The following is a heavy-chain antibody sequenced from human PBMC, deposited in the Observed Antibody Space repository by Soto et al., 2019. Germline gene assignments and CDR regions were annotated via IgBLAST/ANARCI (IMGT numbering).Heavy chain of an antibody. J-gene: IGHJ6*03. CDR2: ISSSGSTI. CDR3: ARGCSGGSCTLPYYYHYMDV. V-gene: IGHV3-11*01. CDR1: GFTFSDYY. Sequence: QVQLVESGGGLVKPGGSLRLSCAASGFTFSDYYMSWIRQAPGKGLEWVSYISSSGSTIYYADSVKGRFTISRDNAKNSLYLQMNSLRAEDTAVYYCARGCSGGSCTLPYYYHYMDVWGKGTTVTVSS. D-gene: IGHD2-15*01.